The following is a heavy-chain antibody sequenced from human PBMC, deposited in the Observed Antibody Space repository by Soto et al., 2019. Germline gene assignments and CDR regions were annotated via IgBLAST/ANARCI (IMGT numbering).Heavy chain of an antibody. CDR1: GFTFSSYG. V-gene: IGHV3-33*01. CDR2: IWYDGSNK. J-gene: IGHJ3*02. CDR3: ARGIVRGVPDAFDI. Sequence: GSLRLSCAASGFTFSSYGMHWVRQAPGKGLEWVAVIWYDGSNKYYADSVKGRFTISRDNSKNTLYLQMNSLRAEDTAVYYCARGIVRGVPDAFDIWGQGTMVTVSS. D-gene: IGHD3-10*01.